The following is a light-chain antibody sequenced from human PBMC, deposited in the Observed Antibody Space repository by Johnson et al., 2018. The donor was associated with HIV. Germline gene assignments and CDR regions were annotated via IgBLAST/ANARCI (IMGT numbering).Light chain of an antibody. J-gene: IGLJ1*01. Sequence: QSVLTQPPSVSASPGQKVTISCSGSSSNIGNNYVSWYQQLPGTAPKLLIYEINKRPSGIPDRFSGSKSGTSATLGITGLQTGDEADYYCAAWDDSLNGRYVFGTGTKVTVL. CDR1: SSNIGNNY. V-gene: IGLV1-51*02. CDR2: EIN. CDR3: AAWDDSLNGRYV.